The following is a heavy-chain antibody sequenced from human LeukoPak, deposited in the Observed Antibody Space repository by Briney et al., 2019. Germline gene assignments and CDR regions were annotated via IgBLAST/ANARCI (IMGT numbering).Heavy chain of an antibody. J-gene: IGHJ4*02. CDR3: ARGRGVVVPAAIREYYFDY. D-gene: IGHD2-2*02. V-gene: IGHV4-34*01. Sequence: SETLSLTCAVYGGSFSGYYWSWIRQPPGKGLEWIGEINHSGSTNYNPSLKSRVTISVDTSKNQFSLKLSSVTAADTAVYYCARGRGVVVPAAIREYYFDYWGQGTLVTVSS. CDR2: INHSGST. CDR1: GGSFSGYY.